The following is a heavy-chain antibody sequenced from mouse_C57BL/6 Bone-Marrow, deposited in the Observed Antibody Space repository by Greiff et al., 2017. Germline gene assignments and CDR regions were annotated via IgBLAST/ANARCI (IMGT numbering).Heavy chain of an antibody. CDR3: NYYGSGWYFDV. V-gene: IGHV1-80*01. CDR1: GYAFSSYW. J-gene: IGHJ1*03. Sequence: QVQLQQSGAELVKPGASVKISCKASGYAFSSYWMNWVKQRPGKGLEWIGQIYPGDGDTNYNGKFKGQATLTADKSSSTAYMQLSSLTSEDAAVYFCNYYGSGWYFDVWGTGTTVTVSS. CDR2: IYPGDGDT. D-gene: IGHD1-1*01.